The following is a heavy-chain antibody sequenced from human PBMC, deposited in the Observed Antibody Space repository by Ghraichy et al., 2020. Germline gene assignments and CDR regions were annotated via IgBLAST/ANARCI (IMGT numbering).Heavy chain of an antibody. V-gene: IGHV3-30*18. CDR3: AKERDTSGYYSFRGDYYGMDV. D-gene: IGHD3-22*01. CDR2: TSYDGSNK. Sequence: GGSLRLSCAASGFTFGRYGMHWVRQAPGKGLEWVAVTSYDGSNKFYGGSVQGRFTISRDNSKNTLYLQMNYLRPEDTAVYYCAKERDTSGYYSFRGDYYGMDVWGQGTTVTVSS. J-gene: IGHJ6*02. CDR1: GFTFGRYG.